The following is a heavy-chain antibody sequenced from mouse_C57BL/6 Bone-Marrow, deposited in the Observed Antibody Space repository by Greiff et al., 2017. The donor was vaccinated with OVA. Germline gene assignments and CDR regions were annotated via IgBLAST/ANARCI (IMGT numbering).Heavy chain of an antibody. J-gene: IGHJ2*01. CDR1: GFTFSSYG. CDR2: ISSGGSYT. CDR3: ASIYGYDGY. Sequence: EVKLMESGGGLVKPGGSLKLSCAASGFTFSSYGMSWVRQTPDKRLEWVATISSGGSYTYYPDSVKGRFTISRDNAKNTLYLQMSSLKSEDTAMYYCASIYGYDGYWGQGTTLTVSS. V-gene: IGHV5-6*03. D-gene: IGHD2-2*01.